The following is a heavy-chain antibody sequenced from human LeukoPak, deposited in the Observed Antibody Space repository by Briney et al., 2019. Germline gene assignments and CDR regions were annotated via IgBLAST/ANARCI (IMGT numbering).Heavy chain of an antibody. Sequence: PGGSLRLSRAASGFTFSSYGMHWVRQAPGKGLEWVAVIWYDGSNKYYADSVKGRFTISRDNSKNTLYLQMNSLRAEDTAVYYCARAVDYYDRIQYGMDVWGQGTTVTVSS. CDR1: GFTFSSYG. V-gene: IGHV3-33*01. CDR2: IWYDGSNK. J-gene: IGHJ6*02. D-gene: IGHD3-22*01. CDR3: ARAVDYYDRIQYGMDV.